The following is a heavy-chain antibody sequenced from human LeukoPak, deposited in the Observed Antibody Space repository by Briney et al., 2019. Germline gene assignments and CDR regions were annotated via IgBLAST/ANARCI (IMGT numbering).Heavy chain of an antibody. CDR2: INWSGGST. V-gene: IGHV3-20*04. CDR1: GFAFDEHG. J-gene: IGHJ4*02. D-gene: IGHD2-2*01. CDR3: ARAPITSPFYFDY. Sequence: TGGSLRLSCTASGFAFDEHGMSWVRQVPGKGLEWVSGINWSGGSTGYADPLRGRFTISRDNAKNSLYLQMDSLRAEDTALHYRARAPITSPFYFDYWGQGTLVTVSS.